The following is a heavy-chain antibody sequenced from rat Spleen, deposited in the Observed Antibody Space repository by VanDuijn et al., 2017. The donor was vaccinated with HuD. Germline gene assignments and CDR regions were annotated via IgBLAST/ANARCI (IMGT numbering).Heavy chain of an antibody. D-gene: IGHD4-3*01. CDR1: GFAFSDHY. CDR2: INHDGRST. V-gene: IGHV5-29*01. J-gene: IGHJ4*01. CDR3: ARHGRGGTTYHYVMDV. Sequence: EVQLVESDGGLVQPGRSLKLSCAASGFAFSDHYVAWVRQGPTKGLEWVATINHDGRSTFYRDSVRARFTISRDNGKNILYLQIDSLKSEDTATYYCARHGRGGTTYHYVMDVWGQGASVTVSS.